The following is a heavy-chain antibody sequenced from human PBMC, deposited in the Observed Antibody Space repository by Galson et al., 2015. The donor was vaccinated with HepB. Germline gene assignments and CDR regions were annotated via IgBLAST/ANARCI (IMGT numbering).Heavy chain of an antibody. CDR3: ARDYCTGGVCYCDY. D-gene: IGHD2-8*02. CDR2: INTNTGNP. CDR1: GYTFNSYA. V-gene: IGHV7-4-1*02. J-gene: IGHJ4*02. Sequence: SVKVSCKVSGYTFNSYAMNWVRQAPGQGLEWMGWINTNTGNPTYAQGFTGRFLFSSDTSVSTAYLQISSLKAEDTAVYYCARDYCTGGVCYCDYWGQGTLVTVSS.